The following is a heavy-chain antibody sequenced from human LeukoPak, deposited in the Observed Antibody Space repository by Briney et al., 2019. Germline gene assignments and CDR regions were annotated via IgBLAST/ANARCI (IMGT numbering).Heavy chain of an antibody. CDR1: GYTFTSYG. CDR2: ISAYNGKT. D-gene: IGHD3-10*01. V-gene: IGHV1-18*01. J-gene: IGHJ4*02. CDR3: ARSPSGVLWFGELSSYFDY. Sequence: GASVKVSCKASGYTFTSYGISWVRQAPGQGLEWMGWISAYNGKTNYSQTLRGRVTMTTDTSTNTAYTELRSLRSDDTAVYYCARSPSGVLWFGELSSYFDYWGQGTLVTVSS.